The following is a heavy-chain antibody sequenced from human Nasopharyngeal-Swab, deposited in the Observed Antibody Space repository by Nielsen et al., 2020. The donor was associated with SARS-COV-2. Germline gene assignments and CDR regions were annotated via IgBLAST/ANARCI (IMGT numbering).Heavy chain of an antibody. CDR1: GFTFDDYA. J-gene: IGHJ4*02. V-gene: IGHV3-9*01. CDR3: AKDIAHYYDSSGYYTY. D-gene: IGHD3-22*01. CDR2: ISWNSGSI. Sequence: SLKISCAASGFTFDDYAMHWVRQAPGKGLEWVSGISWNSGSIGYADSVKGRFTISRDNAKNSLYLQMNSLRAEDTALYYCAKDIAHYYDSSGYYTYWGQGTLVTVSS.